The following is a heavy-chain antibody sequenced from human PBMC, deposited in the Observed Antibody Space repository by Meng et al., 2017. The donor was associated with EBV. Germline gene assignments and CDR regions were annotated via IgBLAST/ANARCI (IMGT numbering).Heavy chain of an antibody. J-gene: IGHJ4*02. CDR1: GYTFTSYG. Sequence: LVQCGAELKKPGSSGKVSCKASGYTFTSYGISGVRQATGQGLEWMGWISAYNGNTNYAQKLQGRVTMTTDTSTSTAYMELRSLRSDNTAVYYCACRGDRTDYWGQGTLVTVSS. V-gene: IGHV1-18*01. D-gene: IGHD2-21*02. CDR2: ISAYNGNT. CDR3: ACRGDRTDY.